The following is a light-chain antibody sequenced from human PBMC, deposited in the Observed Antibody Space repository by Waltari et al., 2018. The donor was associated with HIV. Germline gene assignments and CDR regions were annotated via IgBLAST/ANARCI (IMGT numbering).Light chain of an antibody. V-gene: IGLV1-47*01. CDR1: GSNLGTYS. CDR2: MND. Sequence: QSVVTPPPSASGTPGQRVTIPCSGSGSNLGTYSVNWYQHFPGTAPKLLIYMNDQRPSGVPGRFSGSQSGTSASLAISGLQYDDEADYYCAVWDDSLGGAVFGGGTKLTVL. CDR3: AVWDDSLGGAV. J-gene: IGLJ2*01.